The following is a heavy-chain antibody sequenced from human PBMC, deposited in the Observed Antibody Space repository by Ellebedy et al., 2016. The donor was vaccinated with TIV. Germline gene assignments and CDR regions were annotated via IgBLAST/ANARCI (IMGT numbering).Heavy chain of an antibody. Sequence: SETLSLTCAVSGGSISSSNWWSWVRQPPGKGLGWIGEIYHSGSTNYNPSLKSRVTISVDKSKNQFSLKLSSVTAADTAVYYCASYYDSSGYYYHAVGYWGQGTLVTVSS. CDR3: ASYYDSSGYYYHAVGY. CDR2: IYHSGST. V-gene: IGHV4-4*02. CDR1: GGSISSSNW. D-gene: IGHD3-22*01. J-gene: IGHJ4*02.